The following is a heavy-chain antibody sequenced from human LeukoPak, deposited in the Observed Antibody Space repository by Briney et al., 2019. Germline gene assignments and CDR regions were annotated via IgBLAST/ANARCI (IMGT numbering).Heavy chain of an antibody. CDR3: AKGLITMMDY. V-gene: IGHV3-30*02. CDR1: GFTFSNYG. D-gene: IGHD3-22*01. J-gene: IGHJ4*02. CDR2: IRYDGNKK. Sequence: PGGSLRLSCAASGFTFSNYGIHWVRQAPGKGLEWVAFIRYDGNKKYYADSVKGRFTISRDNSKNTLYLQMNSLRAEDTAVYYCAKGLITMMDYWGQGTLVTVSS.